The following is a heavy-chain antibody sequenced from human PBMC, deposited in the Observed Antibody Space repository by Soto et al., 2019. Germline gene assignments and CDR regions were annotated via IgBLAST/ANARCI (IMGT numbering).Heavy chain of an antibody. Sequence: ASVKVSCKASGYTFTGYYMHWVRQAPGQGLEWMGWINPNSGGTNYAQKFQGRVTMTRDTSISTAYMELSRLRSDDTAVYYCARASGWLRNNDAFDIWGQGTRVTVSS. D-gene: IGHD5-12*01. CDR2: INPNSGGT. CDR1: GYTFTGYY. V-gene: IGHV1-2*02. CDR3: ARASGWLRNNDAFDI. J-gene: IGHJ3*02.